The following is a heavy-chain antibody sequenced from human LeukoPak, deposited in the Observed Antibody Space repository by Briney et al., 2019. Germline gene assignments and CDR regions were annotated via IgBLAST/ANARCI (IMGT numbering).Heavy chain of an antibody. Sequence: GRSLRLSCAASGFTFDDYAMHWVRQAPGKGLEWVSGISWNSGSIGYADSVKGRFTISRDNAKNSLFLQMNSLRAEDTAVYYCARDSSSWYDYFDYWGQGTLVTVSS. CDR1: GFTFDDYA. D-gene: IGHD6-13*01. CDR3: ARDSSSWYDYFDY. CDR2: ISWNSGSI. J-gene: IGHJ4*02. V-gene: IGHV3-9*01.